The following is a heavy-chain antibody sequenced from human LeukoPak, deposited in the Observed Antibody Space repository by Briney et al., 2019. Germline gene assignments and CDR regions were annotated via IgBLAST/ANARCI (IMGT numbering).Heavy chain of an antibody. CDR2: INHSGST. CDR1: GGSFSGYY. D-gene: IGHD3-22*01. J-gene: IGHJ4*02. Sequence: SETLSLTCAVYGGSFSGYYWSWIRQPPGKGLEWIGEINHSGSTNYNPSLKSRVTISVDTSKNQFSLKLSSVTAADTAVYYCARGGYYWSGGRFYFDYWGQGTLVTVSS. V-gene: IGHV4-34*01. CDR3: ARGGYYWSGGRFYFDY.